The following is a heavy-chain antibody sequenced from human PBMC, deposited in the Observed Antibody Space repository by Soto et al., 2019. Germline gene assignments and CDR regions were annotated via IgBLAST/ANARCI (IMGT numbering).Heavy chain of an antibody. D-gene: IGHD6-13*01. CDR3: AKVPTFGSSWDAGFDP. CDR1: GFTFSSYA. Sequence: GGSLRLSCAASGFTFSSYAMSWVRQAPGKGLEWVSAISGSGGSTYYADSVKGRVTISRDNSKNTLYLQMNSLRAEDKAVYYCAKVPTFGSSWDAGFDPWGQGTLVTVSS. CDR2: ISGSGGST. J-gene: IGHJ5*02. V-gene: IGHV3-23*01.